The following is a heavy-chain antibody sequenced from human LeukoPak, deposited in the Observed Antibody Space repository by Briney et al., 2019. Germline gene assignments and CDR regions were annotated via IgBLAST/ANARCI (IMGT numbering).Heavy chain of an antibody. CDR1: GYTFTSYD. CDR3: ARERYSGSSKD. Sequence: ASVKVSCRASGYTFTSYDINWVRQATGQGLEWMGWMNPNTGNTGYAQKFQGRVTMTRDTSISTAYMELSRLRSDDTAVYYCARERYSGSSKDWGQGTLVTVSS. D-gene: IGHD1-26*01. V-gene: IGHV1-8*01. J-gene: IGHJ4*02. CDR2: MNPNTGNT.